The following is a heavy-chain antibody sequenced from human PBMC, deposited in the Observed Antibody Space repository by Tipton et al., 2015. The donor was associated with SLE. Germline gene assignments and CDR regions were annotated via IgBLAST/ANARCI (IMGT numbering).Heavy chain of an antibody. J-gene: IGHJ4*02. D-gene: IGHD3-3*01. CDR3: ARVRWDFWSGYLDY. CDR2: IYTSGSF. V-gene: IGHV4-61*09. Sequence: TLSLTCTVSGASINSGSYYWTWIRQSAGKGLEWIGHIYTSGSFNYNPSLKNRVIISVVTSKNQFSLNLSSVTAADTAVYYCARVRWDFWSGYLDYWGQGTLVTVSS. CDR1: GASINSGSYY.